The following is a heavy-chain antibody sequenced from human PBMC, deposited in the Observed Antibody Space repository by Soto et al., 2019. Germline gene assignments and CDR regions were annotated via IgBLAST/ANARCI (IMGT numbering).Heavy chain of an antibody. V-gene: IGHV3-72*01. Sequence: EVQLVESGGGLVQPGGSLRLSCAAAGFTISDYYMDWVRQAQGMGLEWVARTRNKVNNYTTEYAAYVKGRFTISRGGSENSVYLLMNSLNTEDTAVYYCARGGRPDWRSFDSWGQGTLVTVSS. CDR2: TRNKVNNYTT. CDR3: ARGGRPDWRSFDS. J-gene: IGHJ4*02. D-gene: IGHD2-8*02. CDR1: GFTISDYY.